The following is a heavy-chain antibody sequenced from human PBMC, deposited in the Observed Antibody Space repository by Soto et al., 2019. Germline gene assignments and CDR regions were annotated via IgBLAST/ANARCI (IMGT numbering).Heavy chain of an antibody. J-gene: IGHJ4*02. V-gene: IGHV4-31*03. CDR1: GGSISSGGYY. CDR2: IYYSGST. D-gene: IGHD3-10*01. CDR3: ARVRITMVRGVIVDY. Sequence: SETLSLTCTVSGGSISSGGYYWSWIRQHPGKGLEWIGYIYYSGSTYYNPSLKSRVTISVDTSKNQFSLKLSSVTAADTAVYYCARVRITMVRGVIVDYWGQGTLVTVSS.